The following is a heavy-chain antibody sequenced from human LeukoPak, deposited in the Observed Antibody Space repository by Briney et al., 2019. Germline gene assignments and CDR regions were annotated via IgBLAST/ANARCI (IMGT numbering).Heavy chain of an antibody. CDR3: ARVHYYVWLSYRPYFDY. J-gene: IGHJ4*02. CDR2: INWNGGST. CDR1: GFTFDDYG. V-gene: IGHV3-20*01. D-gene: IGHD3-16*02. Sequence: PGGSLRLSCAASGFTFDDYGMSWGRHAPGKGREWVSGINWNGGSTVYAEYVKGRLTIDRDNAKNYLYVQMNRQGAEHTALSDCARVHYYVWLSYRPYFDYWGQGTLVTVSS.